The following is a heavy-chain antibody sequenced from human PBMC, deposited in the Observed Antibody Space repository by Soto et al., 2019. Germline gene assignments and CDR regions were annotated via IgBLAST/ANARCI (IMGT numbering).Heavy chain of an antibody. CDR3: ATMGTPATGLFYFDD. J-gene: IGHJ4*02. CDR2: ISYGGST. V-gene: IGHV4-30-4*01. Sequence: QVQLQESGPGLVKPSQTLSLTCTVSGGSISSGNFYWSWIRQPPGKGLEWIGFISYGGSTYYSASLKSRFTISVDTSKNQFSLTLSFVTAADTAMYYCATMGTPATGLFYFDDWGQGTLVTVSS. CDR1: GGSISSGNFY. D-gene: IGHD1-7*01.